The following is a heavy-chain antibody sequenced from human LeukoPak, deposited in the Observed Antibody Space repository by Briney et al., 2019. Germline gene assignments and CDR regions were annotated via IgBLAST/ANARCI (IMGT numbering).Heavy chain of an antibody. D-gene: IGHD6-19*01. J-gene: IGHJ3*02. Sequence: PGRSLRLSCAASGFTFSSYAMHWVRQAPGKGLEWVAVISYDGSNKYYADSVKGRFTISRDNSKNTLYLQMNSLRAEDTAVYYCAGKQENSSGWYRVDAFDIWGQGTMVTVSS. V-gene: IGHV3-30-3*01. CDR3: AGKQENSSGWYRVDAFDI. CDR2: ISYDGSNK. CDR1: GFTFSSYA.